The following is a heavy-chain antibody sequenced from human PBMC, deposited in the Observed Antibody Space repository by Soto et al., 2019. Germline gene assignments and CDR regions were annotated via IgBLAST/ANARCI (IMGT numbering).Heavy chain of an antibody. V-gene: IGHV3-74*01. CDR3: SRDLCGPSDY. CDR2: TNEDGSRT. J-gene: IGHJ4*02. D-gene: IGHD3-16*01. Sequence: EVQLVESGGGLVQAGESLRLSCAASGFTFSRYWMHWVRQVPGKGLVWVARTNEDGSRTDYADSVQGRFTISRDNAKNALYLQMNSLRDEDTGRYFCSRDLCGPSDYWGQGILVTVSS. CDR1: GFTFSRYW.